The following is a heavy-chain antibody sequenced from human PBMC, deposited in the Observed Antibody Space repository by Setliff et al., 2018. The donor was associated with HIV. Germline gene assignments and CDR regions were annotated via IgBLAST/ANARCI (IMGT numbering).Heavy chain of an antibody. CDR1: GDTNPSDA. CDR3: ATITVAGTGAFDI. D-gene: IGHD6-19*01. V-gene: IGHV1-18*01. J-gene: IGHJ3*02. Sequence: ASVKVSCKASGDTNPSDAISWVRQAPGQGLEWMGWISGYNGNTKYAQNMQGRATMTTDTSTTTAYMELRSLRSDDTAVYYCATITVAGTGAFDIWGQGTMVTVSS. CDR2: ISGYNGNT.